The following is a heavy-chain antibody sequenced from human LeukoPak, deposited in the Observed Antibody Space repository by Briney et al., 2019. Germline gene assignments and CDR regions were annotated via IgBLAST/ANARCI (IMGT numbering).Heavy chain of an antibody. CDR2: IVGSGSTI. Sequence: PGGSLRLSCAASGFIFSSYEMNWVRQAPGKGLEWISYIVGSGSTIHYADSVKGRFTISRDNAKNSLYLQMNSLRAEDTAVYYCARDPGAKYYDNTGYYNAFDFWGQGTVVTVSS. D-gene: IGHD3-22*01. J-gene: IGHJ3*01. CDR3: ARDPGAKYYDNTGYYNAFDF. V-gene: IGHV3-48*03. CDR1: GFIFSSYE.